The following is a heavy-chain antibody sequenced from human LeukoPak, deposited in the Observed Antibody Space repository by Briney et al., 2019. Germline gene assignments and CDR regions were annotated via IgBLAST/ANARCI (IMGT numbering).Heavy chain of an antibody. J-gene: IGHJ5*02. CDR3: ARPGYCSSTSCNWLDP. D-gene: IGHD2-2*01. CDR2: IYPGDSDT. CDR1: GYSFTSYC. V-gene: IGHV5-51*01. Sequence: GESLQISCKGSGYSFTSYCIGWVRQMPGKGLEWMGIIYPGDSDTRYSPSFQGQVTISADKSISTAYLQWSSLKASDTAMYYCARPGYCSSTSCNWLDPWGQGTLVTVSS.